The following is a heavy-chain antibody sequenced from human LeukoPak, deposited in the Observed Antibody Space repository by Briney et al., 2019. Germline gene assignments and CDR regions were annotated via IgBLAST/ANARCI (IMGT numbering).Heavy chain of an antibody. V-gene: IGHV3-23*01. Sequence: GGSLRLSCAASGFTFSSYAMSWVRQAPGKGLEWVSVISGSGGSTYYADSVKGRFTISRDNSKNTLYLQMNSLRAEDTAVYYCAKDPINTYYYDSSTGGWGQGTLVTVSS. D-gene: IGHD3-22*01. CDR2: ISGSGGST. CDR3: AKDPINTYYYDSSTGG. CDR1: GFTFSSYA. J-gene: IGHJ4*02.